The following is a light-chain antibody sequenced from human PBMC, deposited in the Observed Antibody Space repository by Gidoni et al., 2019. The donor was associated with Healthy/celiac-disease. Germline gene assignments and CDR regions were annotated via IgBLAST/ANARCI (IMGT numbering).Light chain of an antibody. CDR1: QDISNY. J-gene: IGKJ4*01. V-gene: IGKV1-33*01. CDR3: QQYDNLPLT. Sequence: DIQMTQSPSSLSASVGARVTITCQASQDISNYLNWYQQKPGKDPKLLIYDASNLETGVPSRFSRSGSGTEFTFTISSLQPEDIATYYCQQYDNLPLTFGGGTKVEIK. CDR2: DAS.